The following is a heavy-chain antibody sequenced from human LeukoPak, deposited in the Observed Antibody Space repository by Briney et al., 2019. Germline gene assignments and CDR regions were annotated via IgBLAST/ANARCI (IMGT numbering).Heavy chain of an antibody. CDR3: ARDRVRGNSNPFFDY. V-gene: IGHV4-61*01. CDR2: IYYSGTT. J-gene: IGHJ4*02. D-gene: IGHD4-11*01. CDR1: GVSVSSGTYY. Sequence: SETLSLTCTVSGVSVSSGTYYWSWIRQPPGKGLEWIGYIYYSGTTNYNPSLKSRVTISVDTSKNQFSLKLSSVTAADTAVYYCARDRVRGNSNPFFDYWGQGTLVTVSS.